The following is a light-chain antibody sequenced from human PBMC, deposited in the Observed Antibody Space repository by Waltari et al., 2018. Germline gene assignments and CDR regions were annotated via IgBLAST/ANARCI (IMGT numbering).Light chain of an antibody. J-gene: IGKJ2*01. CDR2: GAS. CDR3: QQYGSSPPYT. CDR1: QSVSSSY. Sequence: EIVLTQSPGTLSLSPGERATLSCRASQSVSSSYLAWYQQKPGQAPRLLIYGASSMATGSPDRFSESGSGTDFTLTISRLEPEDFAVYYCQQYGSSPPYTFGQGTKLEIK. V-gene: IGKV3-20*01.